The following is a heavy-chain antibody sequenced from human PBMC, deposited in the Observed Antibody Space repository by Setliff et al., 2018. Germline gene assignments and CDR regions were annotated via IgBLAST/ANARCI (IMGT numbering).Heavy chain of an antibody. J-gene: IGHJ4*02. D-gene: IGHD6-6*01. V-gene: IGHV3-20*04. CDR2: INWNGGST. CDR3: ARRLYSSSSRRQFYFDY. CDR1: GFTFDDYG. Sequence: SLRLSCAASGFTFDDYGMSWVRQAPGKGLEWVSGINWNGGSTGYADSVKGRFTISRDNAKNSLYLQMNSLRAEDTALYYCARRLYSSSSRRQFYFDYWGQGTLVTVSS.